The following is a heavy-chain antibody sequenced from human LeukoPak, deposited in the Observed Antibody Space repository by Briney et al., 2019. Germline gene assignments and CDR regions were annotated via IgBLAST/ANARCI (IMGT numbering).Heavy chain of an antibody. CDR3: ARDSHQYSSSWSTHWGGFDY. Sequence: GASVKVSCKASGGTFSSYAISWVRQAPGQGLEWMGSIIPILGIANYAQKFQGRVTITADKSTSTAYMELSSLRSEDTAVYYCARDSHQYSSSWSTHWGGFDYWGQGTLVPVSS. J-gene: IGHJ4*02. V-gene: IGHV1-69*04. D-gene: IGHD6-13*01. CDR1: GGTFSSYA. CDR2: IIPILGIA.